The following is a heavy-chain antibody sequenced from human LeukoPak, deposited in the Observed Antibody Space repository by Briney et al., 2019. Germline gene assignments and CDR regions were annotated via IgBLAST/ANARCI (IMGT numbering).Heavy chain of an antibody. D-gene: IGHD3-10*01. V-gene: IGHV1-69*04. CDR2: IIPILGIA. J-gene: IGHJ4*02. Sequence: SVKLSYTPSGRTFTSYAISWVRQAPGQGLEWMGGIIPILGIANYEQKFQRRDTITADKSTSTTYMELSSLRSDDTAVYYCARGYYLRSGSYGMWGQGTLVTVSS. CDR1: GRTFTSYA. CDR3: ARGYYLRSGSYGM.